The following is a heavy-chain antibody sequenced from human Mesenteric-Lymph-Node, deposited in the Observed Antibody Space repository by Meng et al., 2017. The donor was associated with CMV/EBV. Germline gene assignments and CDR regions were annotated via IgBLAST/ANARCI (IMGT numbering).Heavy chain of an antibody. CDR3: AREVKGLWFGEPNYGMDV. J-gene: IGHJ6*02. V-gene: IGHV4-4*07. CDR2: IYTSGST. Sequence: SETLSLTCTVSGGSISSYYWSWIRQPAGKGLEWIGRIYTSGSTNYNPSLKSRVTMSVDTSKNQFSLKLSSVTAADTAVYYCAREVKGLWFGEPNYGMDVWGQGTTVTVSS. CDR1: GGSISSYY. D-gene: IGHD3-10*01.